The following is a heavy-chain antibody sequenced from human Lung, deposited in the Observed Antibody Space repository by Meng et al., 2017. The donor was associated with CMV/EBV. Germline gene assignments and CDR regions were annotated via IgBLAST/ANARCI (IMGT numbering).Heavy chain of an antibody. CDR2: IYWDDDK. D-gene: IGHD3-22*01. Sequence: TVKEFVSPLCTPTHTLTLACTFSGFSLSISGVVVGWIRQPPGKALEWLALIYWDDDKRYSPSLKSRLTITKDTSKNQVVLTMTNMDPVDTATYYCTHRPMTSAYYYFDYWGQGTLVTVSS. CDR3: THRPMTSAYYYFDY. CDR1: GFSLSISGVV. V-gene: IGHV2-5*02. J-gene: IGHJ4*02.